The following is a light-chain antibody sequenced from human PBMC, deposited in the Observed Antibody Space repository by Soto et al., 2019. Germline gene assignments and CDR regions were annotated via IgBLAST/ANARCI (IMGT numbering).Light chain of an antibody. CDR2: DDS. J-gene: IGLJ2*01. V-gene: IGLV3-21*02. CDR3: QVWDGSSDHVV. Sequence: SSELTQAPSVSVAPGQTARITCGGNNIGGKSVHWYQQKPGQAPVLVVYDDSDRPSGIPERFSGSNSGNTATLTVNRVEAGDEADYYCQVWDGSSDHVVFGGGTKVTVL. CDR1: NIGGKS.